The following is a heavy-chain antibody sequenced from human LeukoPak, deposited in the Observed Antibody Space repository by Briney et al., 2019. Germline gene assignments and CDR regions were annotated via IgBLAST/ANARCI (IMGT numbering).Heavy chain of an antibody. CDR3: TTTAAGPNNYYFDY. Sequence: GGSLRLSCAASGFTLSNAWMSWVRQAPGKGLEWVGRIKSKTDGGTTDYAAPVKGRFTISRDDSKNTLYLQMNSLKTEDTAVYYCTTTAAGPNNYYFDYWGQGTLVTVSS. D-gene: IGHD6-13*01. CDR2: IKSKTDGGTT. J-gene: IGHJ4*02. CDR1: GFTLSNAW. V-gene: IGHV3-15*01.